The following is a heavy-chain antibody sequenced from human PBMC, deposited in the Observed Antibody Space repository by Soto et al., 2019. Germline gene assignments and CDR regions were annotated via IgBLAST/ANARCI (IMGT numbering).Heavy chain of an antibody. V-gene: IGHV4-34*01. J-gene: IGHJ5*02. D-gene: IGHD6-13*01. CDR3: ARKKSIAAAENRGWFDP. Sequence: PSETLSLTCAVYGGSFSGYYWSWIRQPPGKGLEWIGEINHSGSTNYNPSLKSRVTISVDTSKNQFPLKLSSVTAADTAVYYCARKKSIAAAENRGWFDPWGQGTLVTVSS. CDR1: GGSFSGYY. CDR2: INHSGST.